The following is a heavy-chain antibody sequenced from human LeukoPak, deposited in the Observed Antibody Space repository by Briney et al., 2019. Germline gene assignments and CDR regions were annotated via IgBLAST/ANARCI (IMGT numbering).Heavy chain of an antibody. CDR3: ARAPGVQLWVGVDY. CDR2: IYSGGST. Sequence: QPGGSLRLSCAASGFTVSSNYMSWVRQAPGKGLEWVSVIYSGGSTYYADSVKGRFTISRDNSKNTLYLQMNSLRAEDTAVYYCARAPGVQLWVGVDYWGQGTLVTVSS. V-gene: IGHV3-66*01. CDR1: GFTVSSNY. D-gene: IGHD5-18*01. J-gene: IGHJ4*02.